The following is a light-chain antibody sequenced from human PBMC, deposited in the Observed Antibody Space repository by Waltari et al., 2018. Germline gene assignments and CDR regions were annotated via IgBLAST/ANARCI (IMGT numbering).Light chain of an antibody. CDR2: DAS. CDR3: QQSSNWPKIT. V-gene: IGKV3-11*01. CDR1: QSVSSF. Sequence: EIVLTQSPATLSLSPGERATLSCRASQSVSSFLAWYQHKPGQAPRLLIYDASNRATGIPARFIGSGSGTDFTLTISSLEPEDFAVYYCQQSSNWPKITFGQGTRLEIK. J-gene: IGKJ5*01.